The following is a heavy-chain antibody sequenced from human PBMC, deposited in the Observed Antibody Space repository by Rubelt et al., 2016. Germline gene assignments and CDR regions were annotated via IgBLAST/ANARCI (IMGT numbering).Heavy chain of an antibody. Sequence: WSWIRQPPGKGLEWIGEINHSGSTNYNPSLKSRVTISVDTSKNQFSLKLSSVTAADTAVYYCARGGGYYGSGSYGYWGQGTLVTVSS. CDR2: INHSGST. V-gene: IGHV4-34*01. CDR3: ARGGGYYGSGSYGY. J-gene: IGHJ4*02. D-gene: IGHD3-10*01.